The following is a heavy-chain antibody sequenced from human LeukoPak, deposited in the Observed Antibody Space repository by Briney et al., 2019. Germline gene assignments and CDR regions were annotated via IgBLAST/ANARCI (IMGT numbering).Heavy chain of an antibody. V-gene: IGHV1-2*02. CDR3: ARVYDSSGYSIDY. J-gene: IGHJ4*02. CDR2: INPNSGGT. CDR1: GYTFTGYY. Sequence: ASVKLSCKASGYTFTGYYMHWVRQAPGQGLEWMGWINPNSGGTNYAQKFQGRVTMTRDTSISTAYMELSRLRSDDTAVYYCARVYDSSGYSIDYWGQGTLVTVPS. D-gene: IGHD3-22*01.